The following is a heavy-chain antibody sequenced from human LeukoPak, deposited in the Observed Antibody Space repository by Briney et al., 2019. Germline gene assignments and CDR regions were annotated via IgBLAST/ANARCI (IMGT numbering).Heavy chain of an antibody. D-gene: IGHD4-17*01. CDR2: INPSGGST. Sequence: ASVKVSCKASGYTFTSYYMHWVRQAPGQGLEWMGIINPSGGSTSYAQKFQGRVTMTRDMSTSTVYMELSSLRSEDTAVYYCAGGYGDYYMDVWGKGTTVTVSS. CDR1: GYTFTSYY. V-gene: IGHV1-46*01. CDR3: AGGYGDYYMDV. J-gene: IGHJ6*03.